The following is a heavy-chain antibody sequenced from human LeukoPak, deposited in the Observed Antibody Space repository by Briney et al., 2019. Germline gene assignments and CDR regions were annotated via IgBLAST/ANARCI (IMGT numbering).Heavy chain of an antibody. J-gene: IGHJ5*02. CDR3: ARALWFGENENWFDP. V-gene: IGHV4-38-2*02. CDR2: IYHSGST. D-gene: IGHD3-10*01. Sequence: PSETLSLTCTVSGYSISSGYYWGWIRQPPGKGLECIGSIYHSGSTYYNPSLKSRVTISVDTSKNQFSLKLSSVTAADTAVYYCARALWFGENENWFDPWGQGTLVTVSS. CDR1: GYSISSGYY.